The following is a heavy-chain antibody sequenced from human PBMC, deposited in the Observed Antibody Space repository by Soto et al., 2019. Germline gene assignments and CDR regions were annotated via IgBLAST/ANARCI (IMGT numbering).Heavy chain of an antibody. CDR1: GFTFSSYA. CDR3: ARGNIVVVPAATEGFDP. Sequence: QVQLVESGGGVVQPGRSLRLSCAASGFTFSSYAMHWVRQAPGKGLEWVAVISYDGSNKYYADSVKGRFTISRDNSKNTLYLQMNSLRAEDTAVYYCARGNIVVVPAATEGFDPWGQGTLVTVSS. CDR2: ISYDGSNK. V-gene: IGHV3-30-3*01. J-gene: IGHJ5*02. D-gene: IGHD2-2*01.